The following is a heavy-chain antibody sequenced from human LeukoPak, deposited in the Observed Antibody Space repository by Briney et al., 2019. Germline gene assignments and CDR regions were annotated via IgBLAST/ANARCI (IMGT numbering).Heavy chain of an antibody. Sequence: GGSLRLSCAASGFTFSSYAMSWVRQAPGKGLEWVSAISGSGGSTYYADSVKGRFTISRDNSKNTLYLQMNSLRAEDTAVYYCAKSPKDIVVVVAATPWFDPWGQGTLVTVSS. CDR2: ISGSGGST. V-gene: IGHV3-23*01. J-gene: IGHJ5*02. CDR3: AKSPKDIVVVVAATPWFDP. D-gene: IGHD2-15*01. CDR1: GFTFSSYA.